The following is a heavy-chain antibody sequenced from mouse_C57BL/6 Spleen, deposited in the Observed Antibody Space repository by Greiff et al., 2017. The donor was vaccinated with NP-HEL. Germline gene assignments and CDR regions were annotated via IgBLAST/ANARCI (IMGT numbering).Heavy chain of an antibody. Sequence: VQLQESGGGLVKPGGSLKLSCAASGFTFSDYGMHWVRQAPEKGLEWVAYISSGSSTIYYADTVKGRFTISRDSAKNTLFLQMNSLRSEDTAMYSCARPYAYDGLDYWGQGTSLTVSS. D-gene: IGHD2-14*01. CDR2: ISSGSSTI. CDR3: ARPYAYDGLDY. J-gene: IGHJ2*03. CDR1: GFTFSDYG. V-gene: IGHV5-17*01.